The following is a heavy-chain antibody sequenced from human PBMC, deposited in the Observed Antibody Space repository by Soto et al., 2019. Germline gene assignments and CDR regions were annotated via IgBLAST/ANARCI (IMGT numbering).Heavy chain of an antibody. J-gene: IGHJ6*02. CDR1: GVAFSSYS. D-gene: IGHD3-9*01. CDR2: IIPIFGTA. CDR3: ARDRGVYYDILTGYQNYGMDV. V-gene: IGHV1-69*13. Sequence: SIKVSCKASGVAFSSYSIGWVRQAPGQGLEWMGGIIPIFGTANYAQKFQGRVTITADESTSTASMELSSLRSEDTAVYYCARDRGVYYDILTGYQNYGMDVWG.